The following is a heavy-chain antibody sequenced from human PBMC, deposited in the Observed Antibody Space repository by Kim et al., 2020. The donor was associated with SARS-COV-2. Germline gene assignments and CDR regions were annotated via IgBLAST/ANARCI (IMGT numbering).Heavy chain of an antibody. CDR1: GFTFSAYA. Sequence: GGSLRLSCAASGFTFSAYAMSWVRQAPGKWPEWVSIIRGGGDSTYYAGSVKGQFTISRDNSKNTLYLQMNSLRAEDTAIYYCVKHSGDSANSGYFQYWGPGTLVTVSS. D-gene: IGHD3-22*01. CDR2: IRGGGDST. J-gene: IGHJ4*02. CDR3: VKHSGDSANSGYFQY. V-gene: IGHV3-23*01.